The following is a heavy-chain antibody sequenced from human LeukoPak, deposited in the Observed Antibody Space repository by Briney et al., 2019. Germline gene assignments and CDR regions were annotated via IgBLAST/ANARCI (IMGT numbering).Heavy chain of an antibody. CDR3: ARDDALVATGSFGY. V-gene: IGHV1-18*04. Sequence: ASVKVSCKASGYTFTGYYMHWVRQAPGQGLEWMGWISAYNGKTNYAQKLQGRVTMTTDTSTSTAYMELRSLRSDDTAVYYCARDDALVATGSFGYWGQGTLVTVSS. CDR2: ISAYNGKT. J-gene: IGHJ4*02. D-gene: IGHD5-12*01. CDR1: GYTFTGYY.